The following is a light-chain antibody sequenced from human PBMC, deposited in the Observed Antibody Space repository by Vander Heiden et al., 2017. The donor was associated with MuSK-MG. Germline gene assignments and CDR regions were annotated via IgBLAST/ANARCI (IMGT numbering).Light chain of an antibody. J-gene: IGKJ4*01. CDR2: DAS. V-gene: IGKV3-11*01. CDR3: QQRSNWPRT. CDR1: QSVSSY. Sequence: EIVLTQSPATLSLSPGERATLSCRASQSVSSYLAWYQQKPGQAPRLLIYDASNRATGIPARFSGSGSGTDFTLTISSLEPEDFAVYYCQQRSNWPRTFGGGTKVXIK.